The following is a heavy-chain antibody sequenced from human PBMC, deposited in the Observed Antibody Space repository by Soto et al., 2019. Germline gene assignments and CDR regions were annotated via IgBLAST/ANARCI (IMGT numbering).Heavy chain of an antibody. V-gene: IGHV4-39*07. D-gene: IGHD4-17*01. CDR3: ARNDYPYYFDY. Sequence: PSETLSLTCTVSGGSISSSSYYWGWIRQPPGKGLEWIGSIYYSGSTNYNPSLKSRVTISVDTSKNQFSLKLSSVTAADTTVYYCARNDYPYYFDYWGQGTLVTVSS. CDR1: GGSISSSSYY. CDR2: IYYSGST. J-gene: IGHJ4*02.